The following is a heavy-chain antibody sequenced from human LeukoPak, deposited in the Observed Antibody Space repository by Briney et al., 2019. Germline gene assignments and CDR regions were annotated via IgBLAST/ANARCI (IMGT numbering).Heavy chain of an antibody. CDR2: ISRSSSYI. D-gene: IGHD4-11*01. CDR3: ARGGPHDYSDYCFDY. J-gene: IGHJ4*02. V-gene: IGHV3-21*01. CDR1: GFTFSSYT. Sequence: GGSVRLSCAASGFTFSSYTMNWVRQAPGMGLEWVSSISRSSSYIYYAESMKGRFTISRVNAKNSLYLQMNSLRAEDTAVYYCARGGPHDYSDYCFDYWGQGILVTVSP.